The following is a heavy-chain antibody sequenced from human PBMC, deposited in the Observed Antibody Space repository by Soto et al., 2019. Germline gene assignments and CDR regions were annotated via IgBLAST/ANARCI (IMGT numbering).Heavy chain of an antibody. Sequence: ASVKVSCKASGYTFTSYAMHCVRQAPGKRLEWMGWINAGNGNTKYSQKFQGRVTITRDTSASTAYMELSSLRSEDTDVYYCARDGSALNYYHHYGMDVWGQGPTVTVSS. J-gene: IGHJ6*02. CDR2: INAGNGNT. D-gene: IGHD2-15*01. V-gene: IGHV1-3*01. CDR1: GYTFTSYA. CDR3: ARDGSALNYYHHYGMDV.